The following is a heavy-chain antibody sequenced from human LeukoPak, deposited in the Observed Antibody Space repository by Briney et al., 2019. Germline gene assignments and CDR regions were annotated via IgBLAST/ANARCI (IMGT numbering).Heavy chain of an antibody. CDR1: RFAFSQAW. CDR3: TTSGWFDH. V-gene: IGHV3-15*01. Sequence: GGSLRLSCVASRFAFSQAWMSWVRQAPGKGLEWVGRIKSESDGGTTDYAAPVKGRFTISSDDSKNTLFLQMNSLQTEDTAVYYCTTSGWFDHWGQGTLVTVSS. D-gene: IGHD1-26*01. CDR2: IKSESDGGTT. J-gene: IGHJ5*02.